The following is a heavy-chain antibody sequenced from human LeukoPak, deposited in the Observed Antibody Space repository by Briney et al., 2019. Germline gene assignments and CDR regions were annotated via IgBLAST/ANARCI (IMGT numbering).Heavy chain of an antibody. V-gene: IGHV3-15*01. CDR2: IKMKTDGGTT. Sequence: GGSLRLSCAASGFTFTNACMTWVRQAPGKGREWVGRIKMKTDGGTTDYAAPVKGRFTISRDDSKNMLYLQMNSLKTEDTAVYYCTRGNSGWYFDYWGQGTLVTVSS. D-gene: IGHD6-19*01. J-gene: IGHJ4*02. CDR3: TRGNSGWYFDY. CDR1: GFTFTNAC.